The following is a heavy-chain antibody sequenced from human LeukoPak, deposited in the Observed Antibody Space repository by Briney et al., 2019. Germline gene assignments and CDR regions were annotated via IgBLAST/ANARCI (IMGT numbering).Heavy chain of an antibody. CDR1: GGSISSYY. CDR2: IYYSGGT. Sequence: PSETLSLTCTVSGGSISSYYWSWIRQPPGKGLEWIGYIYYSGGTNYNPSLKSRVTISVDTSKNQFSLKLSSVTAADTAVYYCAREGELLQVDYWGQGTLVTVSS. V-gene: IGHV4-59*01. J-gene: IGHJ4*02. CDR3: AREGELLQVDY. D-gene: IGHD1-26*01.